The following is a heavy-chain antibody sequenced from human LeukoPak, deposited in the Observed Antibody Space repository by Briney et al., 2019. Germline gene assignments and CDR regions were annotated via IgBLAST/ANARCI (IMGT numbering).Heavy chain of an antibody. V-gene: IGHV4-34*01. CDR2: INHSGST. CDR3: ARGWDYDFWSGYYSRPIDY. D-gene: IGHD3-3*01. Sequence: SETLSLTCAVYGGSFSGYYWSWIRQPPGKGLEWIGEINHSGSTNYNPSLKSRVTISVDTSKNQFSLRLSSVTAADTAVYYCARGWDYDFWSGYYSRPIDYWGQGTLVTVSS. J-gene: IGHJ4*02. CDR1: GGSFSGYY.